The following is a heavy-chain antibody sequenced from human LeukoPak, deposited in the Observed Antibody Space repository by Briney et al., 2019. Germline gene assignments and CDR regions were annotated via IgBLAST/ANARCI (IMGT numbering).Heavy chain of an antibody. CDR3: ARVPRILEY. D-gene: IGHD2-15*01. V-gene: IGHV3-7*04. CDR1: GFTFSNFW. CDR2: IKQDGSEK. J-gene: IGHJ4*02. Sequence: GGSLRLSCAASGFTFSNFWMTWVRQAPGKGLECVAIIKQDGSEKYYVDSVKGRFTISRDNAKNSLYLQMNSLRAEDTAVYYCARVPRILEYWGQGTLVTVSS.